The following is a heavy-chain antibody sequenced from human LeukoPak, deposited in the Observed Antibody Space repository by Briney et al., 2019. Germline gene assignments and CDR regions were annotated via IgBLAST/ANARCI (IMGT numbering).Heavy chain of an antibody. D-gene: IGHD2-15*01. J-gene: IGHJ6*02. V-gene: IGHV3-23*01. CDR2: ISGSGGST. Sequence: GGSLRLSCAASGFTFSSYAMNWVRQAPGKGLEWVSAISGSGGSTYYADSVKGRFTISRDNSKNTLYLQMNSLRAEDTAVYYCAKYDGDIHFYYYGMDVWGQGTTVTVSS. CDR1: GFTFSSYA. CDR3: AKYDGDIHFYYYGMDV.